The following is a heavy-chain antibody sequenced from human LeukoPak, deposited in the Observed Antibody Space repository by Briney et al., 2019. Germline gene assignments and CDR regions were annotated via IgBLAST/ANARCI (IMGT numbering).Heavy chain of an antibody. J-gene: IGHJ6*02. D-gene: IGHD2-15*01. V-gene: IGHV3-74*01. CDR1: GFSFSGHW. Sequence: GGSLRLSCTASGFSFSGHWMHWARQLPGKGLVWVSRIRPTGSTTSYADSVKGRFTVSRDNSKNTLYLQMNSLRAEDTAVYYCARYGYCSGGSCYYYYYGMDVWGQGTTVTVSS. CDR3: ARYGYCSGGSCYYYYYGMDV. CDR2: IRPTGSTT.